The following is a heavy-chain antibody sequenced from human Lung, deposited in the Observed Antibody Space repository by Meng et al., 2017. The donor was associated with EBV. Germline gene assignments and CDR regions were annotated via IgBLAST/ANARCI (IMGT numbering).Heavy chain of an antibody. CDR1: EYTFTRYP. J-gene: IGHJ4*02. V-gene: IGHV7-4-1*02. CDR3: GTLKYTSGFYGPAY. Sequence: QVLLVQSGSELKKPGASVKVSCKASEYTFTRYPMNWVRQAPGQGLEWMGWISTNTGNPTYAQGFTGRFVFSVDTSVSTAYLQISSLKAEDTAVYYCGTLKYTSGFYGPAYWGQGALVTVSS. CDR2: ISTNTGNP. D-gene: IGHD6-19*01.